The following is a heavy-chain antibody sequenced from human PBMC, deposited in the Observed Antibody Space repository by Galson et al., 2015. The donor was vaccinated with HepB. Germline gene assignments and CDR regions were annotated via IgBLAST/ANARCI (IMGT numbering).Heavy chain of an antibody. CDR2: ISSSSSTI. Sequence: SLRLSCAASGFTFSSYSMNWVRQAPGKGLEWVSYISSSSSTIYYADSVKGRFTISRDNAKNSLYLQMNSLRDEDTAVYYCARGPGSTIFGVVNYYYYGMDVWGQGTTVTVSS. CDR1: GFTFSSYS. V-gene: IGHV3-48*02. CDR3: ARGPGSTIFGVVNYYYYGMDV. J-gene: IGHJ6*02. D-gene: IGHD3-3*01.